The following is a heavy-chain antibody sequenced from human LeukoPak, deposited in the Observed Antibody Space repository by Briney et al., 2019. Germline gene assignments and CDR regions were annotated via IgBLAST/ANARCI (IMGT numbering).Heavy chain of an antibody. D-gene: IGHD4/OR15-4a*01. Sequence: SETLSLTCTVSGYSISSGYYWGWIRQPPGKGLEWIGSIYHSGSTYYNPSLKSRVTISVDTSKNQFSLKLSSVTAADTAVYYCARGTHLRLWSSLFDYWGQGTLVTVSS. V-gene: IGHV4-38-2*02. CDR1: GYSISSGYY. CDR3: ARGTHLRLWSSLFDY. CDR2: IYHSGST. J-gene: IGHJ4*02.